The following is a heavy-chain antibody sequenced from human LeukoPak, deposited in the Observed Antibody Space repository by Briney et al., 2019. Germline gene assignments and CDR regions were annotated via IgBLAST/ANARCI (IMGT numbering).Heavy chain of an antibody. V-gene: IGHV3-9*01. CDR1: GFTFDDYA. D-gene: IGHD3-10*01. Sequence: PGGSLRLSCAASGFTFDDYAMHWVRQAPGKGLEWVSGISWNSGSIGYADSVKGRFTISRDNAKNSLYLQMNSLGAEDTALYYCAKGRTTMVRGVIWFDPWGQGTLVTVSS. CDR2: ISWNSGSI. CDR3: AKGRTTMVRGVIWFDP. J-gene: IGHJ5*02.